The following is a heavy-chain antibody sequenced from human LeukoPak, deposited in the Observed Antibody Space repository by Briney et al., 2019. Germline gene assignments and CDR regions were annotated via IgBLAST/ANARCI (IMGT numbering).Heavy chain of an antibody. D-gene: IGHD6-19*01. V-gene: IGHV3-23*01. CDR3: AKDLMWQWLVPVGAFDI. Sequence: GGSLRLSCAASGFTFSSYAMSWVRQAPGKGLEWVSAISGSSGSTYYADSVKGRFTISRDNSKNTLYLQMNSLRAEDTAVYYCAKDLMWQWLVPVGAFDIWGQGTMVTVSS. CDR2: ISGSSGST. CDR1: GFTFSSYA. J-gene: IGHJ3*02.